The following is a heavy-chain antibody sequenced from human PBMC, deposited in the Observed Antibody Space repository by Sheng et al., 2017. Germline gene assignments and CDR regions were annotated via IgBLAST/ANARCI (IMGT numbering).Heavy chain of an antibody. Sequence: QVQLQESGPGLVKPSQTLSLTCTVSGGSISSGSYYWSWIRQPAGKGLEWIGRIYTSGSTNYNPSLKSRVTISVDTSKNQFSLKLSSVTAADTAVYYCARKEWYFELWGQGTLVTVSS. CDR2: IYTSGST. V-gene: IGHV4-61*02. J-gene: IGHJ4*02. CDR1: GGSISSGSYY. D-gene: IGHD3-9*01. CDR3: ARKEWYFEL.